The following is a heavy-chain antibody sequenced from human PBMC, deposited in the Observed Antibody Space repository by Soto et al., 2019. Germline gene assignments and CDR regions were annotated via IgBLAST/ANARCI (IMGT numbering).Heavy chain of an antibody. J-gene: IGHJ6*02. V-gene: IGHV4-61*08. CDR2: IYYSGST. Sequence: SETLSLTCTVSGGSISSGGYYWSWIRQHPGKGLEWIGYIYYSGSTNYNPSLKSRVTISVDTSKNQFSLKLSSVTAADTAVYYCARESSSRYYYYYYGMDVWGQGTTVTVSS. D-gene: IGHD6-6*01. CDR1: GGSISSGGYY. CDR3: ARESSSRYYYYYYGMDV.